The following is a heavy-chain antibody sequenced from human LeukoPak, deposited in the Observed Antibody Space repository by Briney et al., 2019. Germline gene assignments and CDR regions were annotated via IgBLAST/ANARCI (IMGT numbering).Heavy chain of an antibody. V-gene: IGHV3-7*01. CDR2: INPDGTEN. D-gene: IGHD3-22*01. CDR3: ARSPLPKWLSSYYFHY. J-gene: IGHJ4*02. Sequence: PGGSLRLSCAASGFTFSDYWMSWVRQAPGKGLEWVANINPDGTENYYVDSVKGRFTISRDNAKNSLYLQMNSLRADDTAVYYCARSPLPKWLSSYYFHYWGQGTLVTVSS. CDR1: GFTFSDYW.